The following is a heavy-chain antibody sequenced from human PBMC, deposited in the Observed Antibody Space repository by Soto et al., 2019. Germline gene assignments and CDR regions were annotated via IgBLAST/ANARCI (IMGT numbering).Heavy chain of an antibody. CDR1: GYSFTSYW. Sequence: WESLKISCQTSGYSFTSYWIGWVRQMPGKGMEWMGNIYPYDSDTRYSPSFQGQVTISADTSITTAYLQWSGLRASDTAMYFCARHLVGSTRGNFDYWGQGTLVTVSS. J-gene: IGHJ4*01. CDR2: IYPYDSDT. V-gene: IGHV5-51*01. D-gene: IGHD2-2*01. CDR3: ARHLVGSTRGNFDY.